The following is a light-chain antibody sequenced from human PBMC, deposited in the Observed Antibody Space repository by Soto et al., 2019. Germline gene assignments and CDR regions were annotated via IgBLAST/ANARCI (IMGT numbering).Light chain of an antibody. J-gene: IGLJ2*01. CDR3: CSYAGNYIIL. V-gene: IGLV2-11*01. CDR1: SSDVGGYDY. CDR2: DVN. Sequence: QSALTQPPSVSGSPGQSVTISCTGASSDVGGYDYVSWYQQHPGKVPKVMIYDVNKRPSGVPDRFSGSKSGNTASLTISGLQAEDEGDYYCCSYAGNYIILFGGGTKVTVL.